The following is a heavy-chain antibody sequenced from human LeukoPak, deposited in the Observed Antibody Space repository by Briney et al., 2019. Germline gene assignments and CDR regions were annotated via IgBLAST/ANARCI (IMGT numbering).Heavy chain of an antibody. J-gene: IGHJ4*02. D-gene: IGHD6-13*01. CDR3: ARDFEQQLPQGS. CDR2: IWYDGSNK. V-gene: IGHV3-33*01. CDR1: GFTFSSYG. Sequence: GGSLRLSCAASGFTFSSYGMHWVRQAPGKGLEWVAVIWYDGSNKYYADSVKGRFTISRDNSKSTLYLQMNSLRAEDTAVYYCARDFEQQLPQGSWGQGTLVTVSS.